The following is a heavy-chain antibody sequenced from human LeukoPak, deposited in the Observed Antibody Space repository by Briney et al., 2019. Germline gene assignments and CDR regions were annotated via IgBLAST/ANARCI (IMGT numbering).Heavy chain of an antibody. CDR1: GESFVGYY. CDR3: ARRRIPATITGSKLSSRFDT. Sequence: PSETLSLTCAVYGESFVGYYWTWIRQPPGKGLEWIGEIDYTGSTNYNPSLKSRIKMSVDTSKNQFPVNLNSVTAADTAFYYCARRRIPATITGSKLSSRFDTWGQGTLVTVSS. CDR2: IDYTGST. D-gene: IGHD5-12*01. V-gene: IGHV4-34*01. J-gene: IGHJ1*01.